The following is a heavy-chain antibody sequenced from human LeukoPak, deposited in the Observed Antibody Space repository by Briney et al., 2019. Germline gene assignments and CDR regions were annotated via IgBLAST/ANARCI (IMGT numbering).Heavy chain of an antibody. CDR2: IYHSGST. D-gene: IGHD2-2*02. J-gene: IGHJ6*02. Sequence: SGTLSLTCAVSGGSISSSNWWSWVRQPPGKGLEWIGEIYHSGSTNYNPSLKSRVTISVDKSKNQFSLKLSSVTAADTAVYYCAIAVLGYCSSTSCYKARRNYYYYGMDAWGQGTTVTVSS. CDR1: GGSISSSNW. V-gene: IGHV4-4*02. CDR3: AIAVLGYCSSTSCYKARRNYYYYGMDA.